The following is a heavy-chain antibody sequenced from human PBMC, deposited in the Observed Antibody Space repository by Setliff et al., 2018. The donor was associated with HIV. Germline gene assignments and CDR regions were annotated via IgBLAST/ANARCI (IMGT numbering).Heavy chain of an antibody. V-gene: IGHV4-34*01. Sequence: SETLSLTCAVYGGSFSGYYWSWIRQSPGKGLEWIGEINDSGDTNYNPSLKSRVTISVVTSKNQFSLRLTSVTAADTGVYYCARGGLRQWNGFWGQGTLVTVSS. CDR1: GGSFSGYY. D-gene: IGHD3-3*01. CDR3: ARGGLRQWNGF. CDR2: INDSGDT. J-gene: IGHJ4*02.